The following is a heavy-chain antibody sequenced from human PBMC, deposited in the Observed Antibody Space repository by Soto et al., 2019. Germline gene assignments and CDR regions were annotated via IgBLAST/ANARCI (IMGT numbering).Heavy chain of an antibody. V-gene: IGHV4-59*01. CDR3: ARDEGPYCGGDCYTPRYYYYGMDV. CDR2: IYYSGST. Sequence: SETLSLTCTVFGGSISSYYWSWIRQPPGKGLEWFGHIYYSGSTNYNPSLKSPVTISVDTSKNPFSLKLSSVTAADTAVYYCARDEGPYCGGDCYTPRYYYYGMDVWGQGTTVTVSS. D-gene: IGHD2-21*02. CDR1: GGSISSYY. J-gene: IGHJ6*02.